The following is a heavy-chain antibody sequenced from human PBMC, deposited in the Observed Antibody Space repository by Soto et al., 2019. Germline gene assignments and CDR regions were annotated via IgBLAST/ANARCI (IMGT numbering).Heavy chain of an antibody. Sequence: GGSLRLSCAASGFDFIGYAMPWIRQAPGKGLEYVSAITNDGHTTYYADSVMGRFTISRDNSRNTLYLQMGSLRPEDMAVYYCARVSVPGYYDYWGQGTLVTVSS. J-gene: IGHJ4*02. CDR1: GFDFIGYA. V-gene: IGHV3-64*02. D-gene: IGHD6-19*01. CDR2: ITNDGHTT. CDR3: ARVSVPGYYDY.